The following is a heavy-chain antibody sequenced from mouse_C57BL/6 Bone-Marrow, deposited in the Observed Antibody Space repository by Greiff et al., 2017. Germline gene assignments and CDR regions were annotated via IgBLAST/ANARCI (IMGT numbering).Heavy chain of an antibody. J-gene: IGHJ2*01. CDR2: ISYNGSN. V-gene: IGHV3-6*01. CDR1: GYSITSGYF. CDR3: ARNYDGYSYYCGY. D-gene: IGHD2-3*01. Sequence: ESGPGLVKPSQSLSLTCSVTGYSITSGYFWNWIRQFPGNKLECMGYISYNGSNNYNPSLKNQSSIARDTSKNQFVLKFKSVTTEDSATYYCARNYDGYSYYCGYGGQGTTLTVSA.